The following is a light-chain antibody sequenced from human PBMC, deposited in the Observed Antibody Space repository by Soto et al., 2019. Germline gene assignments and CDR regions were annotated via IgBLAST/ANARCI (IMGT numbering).Light chain of an antibody. CDR3: SSYTSSSTLVV. V-gene: IGLV2-14*03. J-gene: IGLJ2*01. CDR2: YVS. Sequence: QSALTQPASVSGSPGQSITISCTGTSSDVGGYSDVSWYQQHPGKAPKLMIYYVSNRPSGVPNRFSGSKSGNTASLTISGLQAEDEADYYCSSYTSSSTLVVFGGGTKLTVL. CDR1: SSDVGGYSD.